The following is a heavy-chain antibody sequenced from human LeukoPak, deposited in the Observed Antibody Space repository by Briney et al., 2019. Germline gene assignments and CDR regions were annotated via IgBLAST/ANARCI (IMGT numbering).Heavy chain of an antibody. V-gene: IGHV3-30*03. J-gene: IGHJ1*01. CDR3: ARDWWDSFAWGKYFQH. CDR1: GFIFSNYL. CDR2: ISYDGTNP. Sequence: PGGSLRLSCSASGFIFSNYLMHWVRQTPGKGLEWVAVISYDGTNPHYVDSVKGRFTISRDNSKNTLFLQMNSLRPEDTAIYYCARDWWDSFAWGKYFQHWGQGTLVTVSS. D-gene: IGHD7-27*01.